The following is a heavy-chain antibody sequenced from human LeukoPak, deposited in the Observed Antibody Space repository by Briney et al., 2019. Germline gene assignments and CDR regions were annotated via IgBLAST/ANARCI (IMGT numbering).Heavy chain of an antibody. Sequence: GGSLRLSCAASGFTFSSYTMTWVRQAPGKGLEWVSVIYSGGSTYYADSVKGRFTISRDNSKNTLYLQMNSLRAEDTAVYYCARGSGYYYEAGYWGQGTLVTVSS. CDR3: ARGSGYYYEAGY. V-gene: IGHV3-53*01. CDR1: GFTFSSYT. D-gene: IGHD3-22*01. CDR2: IYSGGST. J-gene: IGHJ4*02.